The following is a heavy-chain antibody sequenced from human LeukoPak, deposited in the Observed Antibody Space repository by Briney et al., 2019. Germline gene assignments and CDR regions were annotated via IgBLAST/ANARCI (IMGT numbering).Heavy chain of an antibody. CDR1: GYTFTSYY. J-gene: IGHJ6*02. D-gene: IGHD6-13*01. CDR2: INPSGGST. CDR3: ARTGYSSSWYYSVYYYYGMDV. Sequence: GASVKVSCKASGYTFTSYYMHWVRQAPGQGLEWMGIINPSGGSTSYAQKFQGRVTMTRDTSTSTVYMELSSLRSEDTAVYYCARTGYSSSWYYSVYYYYGMDVWGQGTTVTVSS. V-gene: IGHV1-46*01.